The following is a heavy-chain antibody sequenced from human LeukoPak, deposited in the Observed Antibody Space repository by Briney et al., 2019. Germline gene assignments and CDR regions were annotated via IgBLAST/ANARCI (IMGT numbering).Heavy chain of an antibody. CDR1: GFTFSSYS. D-gene: IGHD5-24*01. V-gene: IGHV3-21*01. CDR3: ARGRDGYTLIDAFDI. J-gene: IGHJ3*02. CDR2: ISTSSIYI. Sequence: SGGSLRLSCAASGFTFSSYSMSWVRQAPGKGLEWVSSISTSSIYIYYANSLKGRFIISRHNAKNSLYLQMNSLRAEDTAVYYCARGRDGYTLIDAFDIWGQGTMVTVSS.